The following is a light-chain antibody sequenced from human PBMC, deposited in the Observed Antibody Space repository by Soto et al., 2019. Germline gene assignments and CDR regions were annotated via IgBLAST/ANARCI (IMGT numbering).Light chain of an antibody. CDR3: MQALQATWT. V-gene: IGKV2-28*01. J-gene: IGKJ1*01. CDR2: LGS. CDR1: QSLLHSNGYNY. Sequence: DIVMTQSPLSLPVTPGEPASISCRSSQSLLHSNGYNYLDWYLQKPGQSPQLLIYLGSNRASGVXDXXSGSGSGTAFTLKISRVEAEDVGVYYCMQALQATWTFGQGTKVEIK.